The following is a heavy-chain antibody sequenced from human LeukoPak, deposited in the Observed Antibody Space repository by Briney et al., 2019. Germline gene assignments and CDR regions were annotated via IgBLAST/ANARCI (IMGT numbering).Heavy chain of an antibody. CDR3: ASGSRRIYYPVDY. V-gene: IGHV1-69*13. CDR1: GGTFSSYA. D-gene: IGHD3-10*01. J-gene: IGHJ4*02. Sequence: ASVKVSCKASGGTFSSYAISWVRQAPGQGLEWMGGIIPIFGTANYAQKFQGRVTITADESTSTAYMELSSLRSEDTAVYYCASGSRRIYYPVDYWGQGTLVTVSS. CDR2: IIPIFGTA.